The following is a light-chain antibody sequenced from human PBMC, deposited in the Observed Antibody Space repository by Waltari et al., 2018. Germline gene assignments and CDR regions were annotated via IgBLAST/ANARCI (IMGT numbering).Light chain of an antibody. Sequence: IQLTQSPSSLSASVGDRVTVTCRASQGISSYLAWYQQKPGKAPKLLIYAASTLQSGVPSRFSGSGSGTDFTLTISSLQPEDFATYDCQQLNSYPRLTFGGGTKVEIK. J-gene: IGKJ4*01. CDR3: QQLNSYPRLT. V-gene: IGKV1-9*01. CDR2: AAS. CDR1: QGISSY.